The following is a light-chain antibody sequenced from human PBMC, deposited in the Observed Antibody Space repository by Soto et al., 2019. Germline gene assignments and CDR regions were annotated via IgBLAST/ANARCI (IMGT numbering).Light chain of an antibody. V-gene: IGKV3-15*01. J-gene: IGKJ4*01. CDR2: GAS. Sequence: EIVMTQSPATLSVSPGGRATLSCRASQSVYSNLAWYQQKPGQAPRLLIYGASTRATSIPARFSGSGAGTDFTLTISSLQSEDSAVYYCQQYNNWPPVTFGGGTRVEIK. CDR3: QQYNNWPPVT. CDR1: QSVYSN.